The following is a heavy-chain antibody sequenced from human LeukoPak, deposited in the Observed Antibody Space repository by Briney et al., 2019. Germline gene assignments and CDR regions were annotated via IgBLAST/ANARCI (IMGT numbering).Heavy chain of an antibody. Sequence: GGSLRLSCVGSGVTFINYTMNWVRQAPGKGLEWVSAISGSGGSTYYADSVKGRFTISRDNSKNTLYLQMNSLRAEDTAVYYCAKDSETPYDYVWGSYRLLYYFDYWGQGTLVTVSS. CDR1: GVTFINYT. CDR2: ISGSGGST. D-gene: IGHD3-16*02. J-gene: IGHJ4*02. CDR3: AKDSETPYDYVWGSYRLLYYFDY. V-gene: IGHV3-23*01.